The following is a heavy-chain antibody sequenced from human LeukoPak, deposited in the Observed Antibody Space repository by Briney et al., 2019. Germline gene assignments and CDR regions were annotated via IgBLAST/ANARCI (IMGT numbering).Heavy chain of an antibody. CDR1: GGSISSSSYY. CDR2: IYYSGST. D-gene: IGHD3-10*01. Sequence: SETLSLTCTVSGGSISSSSYYWGWIRQPPGKGLEWIGSIYYSGSTYHNPSLKSRVTISVDTSKNQFSLKLSSVTAADTAVYYCARDRVGYGSGSYTQAWGQGTLVTVSS. J-gene: IGHJ5*02. CDR3: ARDRVGYGSGSYTQA. V-gene: IGHV4-39*07.